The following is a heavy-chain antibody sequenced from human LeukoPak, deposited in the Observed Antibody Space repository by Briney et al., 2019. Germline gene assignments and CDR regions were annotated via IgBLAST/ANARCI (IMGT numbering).Heavy chain of an antibody. Sequence: SVKVSCKASGGTFSSYAISWVRQAPGQGLEWMGGIIPIFGTANYAQKFQGRVTITADESTSTAHMELSSLRSEDTAVYYCARDSMYYDFWSGPYWGQGTLVTVSS. CDR2: IIPIFGTA. J-gene: IGHJ4*02. D-gene: IGHD3-3*01. CDR3: ARDSMYYDFWSGPY. V-gene: IGHV1-69*13. CDR1: GGTFSSYA.